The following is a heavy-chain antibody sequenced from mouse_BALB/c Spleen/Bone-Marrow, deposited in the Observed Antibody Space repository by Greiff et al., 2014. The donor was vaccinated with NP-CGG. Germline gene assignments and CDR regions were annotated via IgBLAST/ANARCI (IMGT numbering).Heavy chain of an antibody. D-gene: IGHD2-4*01. CDR2: INPSNGGT. Sequence: VQLQQSGAELVKPGASVKLSCKASSYTFTSYYMYWVKQRPGQGLEWIGGINPSNGGTNFNEKFKSKATLTVDKSSSTAYMQLSSLTSEDSAVYYCTRGDDYDEEFAYWGQGTLVTVSA. CDR3: TRGDDYDEEFAY. CDR1: SYTFTSYY. J-gene: IGHJ3*01. V-gene: IGHV1S81*02.